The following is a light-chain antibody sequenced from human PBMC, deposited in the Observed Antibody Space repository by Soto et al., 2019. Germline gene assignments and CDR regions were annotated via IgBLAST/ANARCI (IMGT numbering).Light chain of an antibody. CDR1: QSISSY. V-gene: IGKV1-39*01. CDR2: AAS. Sequence: DIQMTQSPSSLSASVGDRVTITCRASQSISSYLNWYQQKPGKAPKLLIYAASSLQSGVPSRFSGSGSGTDLTLTICSLQPEDFATYYCQQSYSTLWTFGQGTKVEIK. CDR3: QQSYSTLWT. J-gene: IGKJ1*01.